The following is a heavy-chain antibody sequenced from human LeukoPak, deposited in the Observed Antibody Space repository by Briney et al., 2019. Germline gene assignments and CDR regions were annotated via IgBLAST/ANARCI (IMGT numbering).Heavy chain of an antibody. CDR3: ARVLGMGAGTREAYFDY. J-gene: IGHJ4*02. V-gene: IGHV4-59*01. D-gene: IGHD6-19*01. Sequence: SETLSLTCTVSGGSISSYYWSWLRQPPGKGLEWIGYIYYSGSTNYNPSLKSRVTISVDTSKNQFSLKLSSVTAADTAVYYCARVLGMGAGTREAYFDYWGQGTLVTVSS. CDR2: IYYSGST. CDR1: GGSISSYY.